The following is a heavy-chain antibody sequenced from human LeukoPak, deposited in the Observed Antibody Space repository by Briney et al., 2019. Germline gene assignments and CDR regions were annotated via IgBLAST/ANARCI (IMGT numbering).Heavy chain of an antibody. CDR2: IWFDGSNK. CDR1: GFTFSTYG. CDR3: AKASGRYCSSTRCQAPLDY. V-gene: IGHV3-33*06. J-gene: IGHJ4*02. Sequence: GGSLSLSCAASGFTFSTYGMHWVRQAPGRGLEWVAVIWFDGSNKYNADSVRGRFTISRDNSKNTLYLEMNSLRDEDTAVYYCAKASGRYCSSTRCQAPLDYWGQGTLVTVSS. D-gene: IGHD2-2*01.